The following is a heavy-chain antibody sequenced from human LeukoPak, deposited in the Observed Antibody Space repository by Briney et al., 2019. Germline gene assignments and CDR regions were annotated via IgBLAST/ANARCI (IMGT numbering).Heavy chain of an antibody. CDR1: GFTFSSYE. V-gene: IGHV3-48*03. CDR3: ARGLRTLDY. D-gene: IGHD5-18*01. CDR2: ISSSGSTI. J-gene: IGHJ4*02. Sequence: PGGSLRLSCAASGFTFSSYEMNWVRQAPGKGLEWVSYISSSGSTIYYSDSVKGRFTISRDNAKNSLYLQMNSLRAEDTAVYYCARGLRTLDYWGQGTLVTVSS.